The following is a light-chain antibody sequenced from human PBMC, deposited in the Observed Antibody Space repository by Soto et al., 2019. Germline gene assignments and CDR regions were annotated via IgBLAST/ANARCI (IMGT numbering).Light chain of an antibody. Sequence: QSALTQPASVSGSPGQWITISCTGTSSDVGGYNYVSWYQQQPGKAPKLMIYDVSNRPSGDSNRFSGSKSGNTASLTISGLQADDEADYYCSSYTSSSTLLDVFRTGTKVTVL. CDR2: DVS. V-gene: IGLV2-14*01. CDR1: SSDVGGYNY. CDR3: SSYTSSSTLLDV. J-gene: IGLJ1*01.